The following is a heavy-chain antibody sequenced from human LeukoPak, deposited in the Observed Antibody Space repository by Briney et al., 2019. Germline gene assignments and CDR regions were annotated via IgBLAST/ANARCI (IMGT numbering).Heavy chain of an antibody. CDR3: ARRRGDGDKENWFDP. V-gene: IGHV5-51*01. D-gene: IGHD4-17*01. CDR1: GYSFTSYW. CDR2: IYPGDSDT. Sequence: GESLKISCKGSGYSFTSYWIGWVRQMPGKGLEWMGIIYPGDSDTRYSPSFQGQVTISADKSISTAYLQWNSLKASDTAIYYCARRRGDGDKENWFDPWGQGTLVTVSS. J-gene: IGHJ5*02.